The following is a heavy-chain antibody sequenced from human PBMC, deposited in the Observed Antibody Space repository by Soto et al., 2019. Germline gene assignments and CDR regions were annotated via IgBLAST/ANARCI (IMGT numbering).Heavy chain of an antibody. CDR1: GYTFTTSG. CDR3: ARDQGITTFGVDSXYYYCMDV. D-gene: IGHD3-3*01. CDR2: ISTDNGNT. V-gene: IGHV1-18*01. J-gene: IGHJ6*02. Sequence: ASVKVSCKSSGYTFTTSGISWVRQAPGQGLEWMGWISTDNGNTNYAQHLQGRVSMTTDTSTSTAYMDLRSLRSDDTAVYYCARDQGITTFGVDSXYYYCMDVWG.